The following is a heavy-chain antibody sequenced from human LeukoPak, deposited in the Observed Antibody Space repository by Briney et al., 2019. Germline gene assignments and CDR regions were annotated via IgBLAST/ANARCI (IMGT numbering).Heavy chain of an antibody. J-gene: IGHJ4*02. V-gene: IGHV3-30-3*01. CDR2: ISYDGSNK. CDR3: ARDDGDYAHPVDY. D-gene: IGHD4-17*01. Sequence: GGSLRLSCAASGFTFSSYAMHWVRQAPGKGLEWVAVISYDGSNKYYADSVKGRFTISRDNAKNSLYLQMNNLRAEDTAVYYCARDDGDYAHPVDYWGQGTLVTVSS. CDR1: GFTFSSYA.